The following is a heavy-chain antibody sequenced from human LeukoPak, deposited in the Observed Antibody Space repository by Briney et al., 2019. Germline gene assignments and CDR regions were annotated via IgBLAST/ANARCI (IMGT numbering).Heavy chain of an antibody. J-gene: IGHJ6*04. CDR2: IIPIFGTA. Sequence: SVKVSFKASGGTFSSYAISWVRPAPGQGLEWMGGIIPIFGTANYAQKFQGRVTITADKSTSTAYMELSSLRSEDTAVYYCARAKDYDILTGREVDGMDVWGKGTTVTVSS. CDR1: GGTFSSYA. CDR3: ARAKDYDILTGREVDGMDV. V-gene: IGHV1-69*06. D-gene: IGHD3-9*01.